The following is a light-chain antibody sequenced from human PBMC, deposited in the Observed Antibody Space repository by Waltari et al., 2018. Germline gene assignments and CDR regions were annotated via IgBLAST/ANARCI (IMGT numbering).Light chain of an antibody. J-gene: IGKJ2*01. Sequence: EIVLTQSPGTLSLSPGERVTLSCRASQSISNNYLAWYQAKPGQAPRLLIYAVALRATGVPYTFSGGGSGTAFTLTISRLEPEDFAVYYCQQFGGSPKYTFGQGTKLEIK. CDR3: QQFGGSPKYT. CDR1: QSISNNY. CDR2: AVA. V-gene: IGKV3-20*01.